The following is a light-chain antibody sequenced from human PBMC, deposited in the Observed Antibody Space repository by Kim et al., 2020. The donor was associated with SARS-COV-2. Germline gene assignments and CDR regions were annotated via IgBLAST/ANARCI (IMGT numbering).Light chain of an antibody. CDR2: ENN. J-gene: IGLJ3*02. CDR1: SGSIASSY. Sequence: GKTLAISCTRSSGSIASSYVQWYQQRPGSSPTTVIYENNQRPSGVPDRFSGSIDSSSNSASLTISGLKTDDEADYYCQSYDASNRVFGGGTQLTVL. CDR3: QSYDASNRV. V-gene: IGLV6-57*01.